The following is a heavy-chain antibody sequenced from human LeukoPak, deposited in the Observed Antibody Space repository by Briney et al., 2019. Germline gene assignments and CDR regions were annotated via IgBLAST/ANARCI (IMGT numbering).Heavy chain of an antibody. Sequence: SETLSLTCTVSGGSISSYYWSWIRQPPGKGLEGIGYIYYSGSTNYNPSLKSRVTISVDTSKNQFSLKLSSVTAAYTAVYYCARHEWSSSWYYVEWFDPWGQGTLVTVSS. J-gene: IGHJ5*02. D-gene: IGHD6-13*01. CDR2: IYYSGST. CDR1: GGSISSYY. CDR3: ARHEWSSSWYYVEWFDP. V-gene: IGHV4-59*08.